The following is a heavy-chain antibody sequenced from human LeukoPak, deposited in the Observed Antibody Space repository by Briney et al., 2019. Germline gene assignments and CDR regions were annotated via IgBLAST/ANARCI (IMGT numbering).Heavy chain of an antibody. V-gene: IGHV3-20*04. CDR1: GFTFDDYG. CDR2: INWNGGST. Sequence: PGGSLRLSCAASGFTFDDYGMSWVRQAPGKGLEWVSGINWNGGSTAYADSVKGRFTISRDNAKNSLYLQMNTLRAEDTAIYYCAKEYTGTFSPFPSYFDNWGQGTLVTVSS. D-gene: IGHD1-26*01. CDR3: AKEYTGTFSPFPSYFDN. J-gene: IGHJ4*02.